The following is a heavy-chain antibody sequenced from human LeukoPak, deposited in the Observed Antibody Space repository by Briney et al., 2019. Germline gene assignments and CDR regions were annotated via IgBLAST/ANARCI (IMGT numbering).Heavy chain of an antibody. CDR1: GYTFTSYD. CDR2: MNPNSGNT. J-gene: IGHJ5*02. D-gene: IGHD2-15*01. CDR3: ARFNDGGEYCSGGSCYPLFDP. V-gene: IGHV1-8*01. Sequence: ASVTVSCKASGYTFTSYDINWVRQATGQGLEWMGWMNPNSGNTGYAQKFQGRVTMTRNTSISTACMELSSLRSEDTAVYYCARFNDGGEYCSGGSCYPLFDPWGQGTLVTVSS.